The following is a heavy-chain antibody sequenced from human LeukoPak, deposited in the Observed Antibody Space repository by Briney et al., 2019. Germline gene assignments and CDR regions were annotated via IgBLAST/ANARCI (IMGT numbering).Heavy chain of an antibody. CDR1: DGSISSYY. D-gene: IGHD3-9*01. CDR3: ARDKGHFDVDY. Sequence: SETLSLTCTVSDGSISSYYWSWTRQPPGKGLEWIGYIYYSGSTNYNPSLKSRLTISQDTSKNQYSLKLTSVTAADTAVYYCARDKGHFDVDYWGQGTLVTVSS. J-gene: IGHJ4*02. V-gene: IGHV4-59*12. CDR2: IYYSGST.